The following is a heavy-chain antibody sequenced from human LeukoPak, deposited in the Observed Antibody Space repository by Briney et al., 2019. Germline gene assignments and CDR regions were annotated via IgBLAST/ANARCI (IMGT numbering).Heavy chain of an antibody. CDR2: IRTYYGNT. Sequence: ASVKVSCKASGYTFTSYGFSWVRQAPGQGLEWMGWIRTYYGNTNYAQKLQDRVTMTTDTSTSTAYMELTSLRSDDTAVYYCARVYSTNYYGSGDRPFLFDYWGQGTVVTVSS. J-gene: IGHJ4*02. CDR1: GYTFTSYG. V-gene: IGHV1-18*01. CDR3: ARVYSTNYYGSGDRPFLFDY. D-gene: IGHD3-10*01.